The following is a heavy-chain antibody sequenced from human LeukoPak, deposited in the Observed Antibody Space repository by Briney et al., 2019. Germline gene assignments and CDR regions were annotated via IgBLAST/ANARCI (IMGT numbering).Heavy chain of an antibody. Sequence: SVKVSCKASGGTFSSYAISWVRQAPGQGLEWMGGIIPIFGTANYAQKFQGRVTITADESTSTAYMELSSLRSEDTAVYYCARDRVIVGATTNYYYGTDVWGQGTTVTVSS. J-gene: IGHJ6*02. V-gene: IGHV1-69*13. D-gene: IGHD1-26*01. CDR3: ARDRVIVGATTNYYYGTDV. CDR1: GGTFSSYA. CDR2: IIPIFGTA.